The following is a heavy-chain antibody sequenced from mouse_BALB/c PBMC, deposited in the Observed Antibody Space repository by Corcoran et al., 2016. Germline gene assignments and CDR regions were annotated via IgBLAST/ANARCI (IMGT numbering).Heavy chain of an antibody. V-gene: IGHV1-26*01. J-gene: IGHJ4*01. D-gene: IGHD2-1*01. CDR3: ARSLYGNGAMDY. Sequence: EVQLQQSGPELVKPGASVNISCKASGYSFTGYYMHWVKQSHVKSLEWIGRINPYNGATSYNQNFKDKASLTVDKSSSTAYMELHSLTSEDSAVYYCARSLYGNGAMDYWGQGTSVTVSS. CDR1: GYSFTGYY. CDR2: INPYNGAT.